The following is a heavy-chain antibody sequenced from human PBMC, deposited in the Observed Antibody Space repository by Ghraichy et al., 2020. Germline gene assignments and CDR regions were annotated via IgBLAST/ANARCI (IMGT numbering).Heavy chain of an antibody. D-gene: IGHD2-2*01. V-gene: IGHV3-53*01. CDR1: GFTVSSNY. CDR2: IYSGGST. Sequence: GGSLRLSCAASGFTVSSNYMSWVRQAPGKGLEWVSVIYSGGSTYYADSVKGRFTISRDNSKNTLYLQMNSLRAEDTAVYYCARVRRYQLLAPPYYYYYMDVWGKGTTVTVSS. CDR3: ARVRRYQLLAPPYYYYYMDV. J-gene: IGHJ6*03.